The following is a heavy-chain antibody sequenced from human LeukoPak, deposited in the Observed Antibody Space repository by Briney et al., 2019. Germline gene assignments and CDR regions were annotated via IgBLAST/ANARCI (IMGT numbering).Heavy chain of an antibody. CDR1: EFTFSTYA. Sequence: GRSLRLSCAASEFTFSTYAMHWVRQAPGKGLEWVALISYDGRNKYYADSVKGRFTISRDNSKNTLYLQMNSLRAEDTAVYYCARVKSWGQGTLVTVSS. CDR2: ISYDGRNK. CDR3: ARVKS. V-gene: IGHV3-30*03. J-gene: IGHJ4*02.